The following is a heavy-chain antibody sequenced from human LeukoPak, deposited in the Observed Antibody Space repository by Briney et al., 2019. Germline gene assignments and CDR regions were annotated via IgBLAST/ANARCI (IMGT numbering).Heavy chain of an antibody. J-gene: IGHJ6*03. D-gene: IGHD3-10*01. CDR2: IKQDGSEK. Sequence: GSLRLSCAASGFTFSSYAMSWVRQAPGKGLEWVANIKQDGSEKNNVDSVEGRFTISRDNAKKSLYLQMNSLRAEDSAVYYCATSGRGNTYGYYYYLGVWGKGTTVIVSS. CDR1: GFTFSSYA. V-gene: IGHV3-7*01. CDR3: ATSGRGNTYGYYYYLGV.